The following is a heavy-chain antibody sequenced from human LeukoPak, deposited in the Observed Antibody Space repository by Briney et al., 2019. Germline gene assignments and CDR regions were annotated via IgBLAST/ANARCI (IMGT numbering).Heavy chain of an antibody. J-gene: IGHJ6*03. CDR2: MNPNRGNT. Sequence: ASVKVSCKASGYTFTSYDINWVRQATGQGLEWMGWMNPNRGNTGYAQKFQGRVTITRNTSISTAYMELSSLRCEDTAVYYCARGGGLGNQRFLEWLSYGYYYYYMDVWGKGTTVTVSS. CDR1: GYTFTSYD. D-gene: IGHD3-3*01. V-gene: IGHV1-8*03. CDR3: ARGGGLGNQRFLEWLSYGYYYYYMDV.